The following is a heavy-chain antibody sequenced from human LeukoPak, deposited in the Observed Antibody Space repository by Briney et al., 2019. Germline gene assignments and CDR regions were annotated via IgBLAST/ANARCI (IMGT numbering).Heavy chain of an antibody. CDR1: VYTFTSND. Sequence: SVNVSCKAFVYTFTSNDMHWVRQAPGQGPAWMGVISPSGGSTTYAQKFHGRVTLTSDMTTTTDYFELSSLRSEDPAPYCFARDNSVRDEAWWFNPWGKGTLVTVSS. CDR3: ARDNSVRDEAWWFNP. D-gene: IGHD5-24*01. CDR2: ISPSGGST. V-gene: IGHV1-46*01. J-gene: IGHJ5*02.